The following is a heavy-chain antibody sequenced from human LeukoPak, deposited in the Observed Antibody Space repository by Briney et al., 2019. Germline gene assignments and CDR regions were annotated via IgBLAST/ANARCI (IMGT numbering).Heavy chain of an antibody. CDR1: GFAFNTYS. J-gene: IGHJ4*02. D-gene: IGHD4/OR15-4a*01. CDR3: ARRAGAYSHPYDY. Sequence: PGGSLTLSCAASGFAFNTYSMNWVRQAPGKGLEWISYISSINSGEYYADSVKGRFTISRDNSKNTLYLQMNSLRAEDTAVYYCARRAGAYSHPYDYWGQGTLVTVSS. CDR2: ISSINSGE. V-gene: IGHV3-48*01.